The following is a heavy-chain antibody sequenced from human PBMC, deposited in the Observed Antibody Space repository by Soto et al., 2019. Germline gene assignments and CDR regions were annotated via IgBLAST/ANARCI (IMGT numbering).Heavy chain of an antibody. CDR2: IIPIFGTA. V-gene: IGHV1-69*13. Sequence: SVKVSCKASGGTFSSYAISWVRQAPGQGLEWTGGIIPIFGTANYAQKFQGRVTITADESTSTAYMELSSLRSEDTAVYYCARDRESTTYYYDSSGYPDAFDIWGQGTMVTVSS. CDR3: ARDRESTTYYYDSSGYPDAFDI. J-gene: IGHJ3*02. D-gene: IGHD3-22*01. CDR1: GGTFSSYA.